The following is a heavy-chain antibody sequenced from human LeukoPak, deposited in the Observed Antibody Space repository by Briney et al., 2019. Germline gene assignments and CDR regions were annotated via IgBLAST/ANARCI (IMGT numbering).Heavy chain of an antibody. D-gene: IGHD1-26*01. CDR3: ARSYRSGSYWFDP. J-gene: IGHJ5*02. Sequence: ASVKVSCKASVYTFTGYYMHWVRQAPGQGLEWMGWINPNSGGTNYAQKFQGRVTMTSDTSISTAYMDLSRLRSDDTAVYYCARSYRSGSYWFDPWGQGTLVTVSS. CDR1: VYTFTGYY. V-gene: IGHV1-2*02. CDR2: INPNSGGT.